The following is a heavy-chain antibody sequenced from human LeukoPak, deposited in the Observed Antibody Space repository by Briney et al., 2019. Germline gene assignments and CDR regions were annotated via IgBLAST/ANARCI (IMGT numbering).Heavy chain of an antibody. Sequence: SETLSLTCTVSGGSISSYYWGWIRQPPGKGLEWIGSIYYSGSTYYNPSLKSRVTISVDTSKNHFSLKLSSVTAADTAVYYCARLVTTYYFDYWGQGTLVTVSS. CDR3: ARLVTTYYFDY. CDR2: IYYSGST. CDR1: GGSISSYY. V-gene: IGHV4-39*07. J-gene: IGHJ4*02. D-gene: IGHD4-17*01.